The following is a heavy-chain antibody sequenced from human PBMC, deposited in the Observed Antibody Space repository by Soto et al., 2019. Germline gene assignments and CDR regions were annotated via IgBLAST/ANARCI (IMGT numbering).Heavy chain of an antibody. CDR2: ISGSGGST. CDR1: GFTFSSYA. V-gene: IGHV3-23*01. J-gene: IGHJ4*02. D-gene: IGHD2-15*01. CDR3: ATSGDIVVVVAFDY. Sequence: GSLRLSCAASGFTFSSYAMSWVRQAPGKGLEWVSAISGSGGSTYYADSVKGRFTTSRDNSKNTLYLQMNSLRAEDTAVYYCATSGDIVVVVAFDYWGQGTLVTVSS.